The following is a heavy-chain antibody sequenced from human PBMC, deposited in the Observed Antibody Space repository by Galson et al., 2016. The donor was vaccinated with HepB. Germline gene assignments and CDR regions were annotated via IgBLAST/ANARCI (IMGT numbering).Heavy chain of an antibody. CDR2: IYNSGRT. CDR3: ARGMYYYDSRETA. V-gene: IGHV4-30-4*08. CDR1: GASITRGTYF. Sequence: TLSLTCTVSGASITRGTYFWTWLRPLPGKGLEWTGYIYNSGRTHYNPSLKNRLHISVDKSKNQFSLNLSSVTAADTAVYYCARGMYYYDSRETAWGQGTLVTVSS. J-gene: IGHJ5*02. D-gene: IGHD3-22*01.